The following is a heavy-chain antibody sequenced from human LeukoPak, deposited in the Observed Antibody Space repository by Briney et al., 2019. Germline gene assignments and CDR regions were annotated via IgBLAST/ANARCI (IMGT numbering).Heavy chain of an antibody. CDR2: INSDASTT. J-gene: IGHJ3*02. D-gene: IGHD5-18*01. CDR3: ARDMNVNTAMDI. Sequence: PGGSLRLSCAASQFTLSNYWMHWVRQTPGKGLVWVSFINSDASTTACADSVKGRFTISRGNAKNTLYLRMNSLRVEDTAVYYCARDMNVNTAMDIWGQGTLVTVSS. V-gene: IGHV3-74*01. CDR1: QFTLSNYW.